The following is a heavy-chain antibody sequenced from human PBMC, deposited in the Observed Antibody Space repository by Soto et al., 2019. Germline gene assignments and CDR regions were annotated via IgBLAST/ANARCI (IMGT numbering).Heavy chain of an antibody. CDR1: GGSISSGGYY. CDR3: DRLTSGYFDY. CDR2: FYYSGST. V-gene: IGHV4-39*01. Sequence: QLQLQESGPGLVKPSETLSLTCTVSGGSISSGGYYWGWIRQPPGKGLEWIGSFYYSGSTNYNPSLQCRFAISVDTSKNQFSLKLTSVTAADTAVYFCDRLTSGYFDYWGQGTLVTVSS. J-gene: IGHJ4*02. D-gene: IGHD1-26*01.